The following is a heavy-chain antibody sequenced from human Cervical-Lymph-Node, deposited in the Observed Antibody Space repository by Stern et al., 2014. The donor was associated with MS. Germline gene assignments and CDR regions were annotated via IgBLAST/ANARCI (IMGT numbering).Heavy chain of an antibody. CDR3: VRKGYASGWYGYFDY. V-gene: IGHV1-18*01. Sequence: VQLVQSGAEVKKPGASVKVSCKTSGYTFTSYGLSWVRQAPGQGLEWLGWISPHNGNTTYAPTLQGRVTMTRDTSTTTAYMELRSLRSDDTAVYYCVRKGYASGWYGYFDYWGQGTLVTVSS. CDR2: ISPHNGNT. CDR1: GYTFTSYG. J-gene: IGHJ4*02. D-gene: IGHD6-19*01.